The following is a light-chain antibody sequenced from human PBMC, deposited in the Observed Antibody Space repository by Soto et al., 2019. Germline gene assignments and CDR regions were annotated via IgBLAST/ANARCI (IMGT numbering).Light chain of an antibody. Sequence: QSALTQPASGSGSPGQSITSSCTGTSSDVGGYNYVSWYQQHPGKAPKLMIYDVSNRPSGVSNRFSGSKSGNTASLTISGLQAEDEADYYCSSYTSSSTVVFGGGTKLTVL. CDR1: SSDVGGYNY. CDR2: DVS. CDR3: SSYTSSSTVV. J-gene: IGLJ2*01. V-gene: IGLV2-14*01.